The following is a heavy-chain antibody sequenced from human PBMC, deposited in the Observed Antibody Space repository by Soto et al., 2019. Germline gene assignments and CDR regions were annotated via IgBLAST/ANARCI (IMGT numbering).Heavy chain of an antibody. CDR3: ARRKEPSCPHYFDS. Sequence: ASVKVSCKASGYTFITYDIHWVRQATGQGLEWMGWMNPSNGNAGYAQNVQGGVTITRNTSISTAYMDLSSLRSEYTAVYFWARRKEPSCPHYFDSWDEAPLGTV. CDR2: MNPSNGNA. D-gene: IGHD6-6*01. J-gene: IGHJ4*02. V-gene: IGHV1-8*01. CDR1: GYTFITYD.